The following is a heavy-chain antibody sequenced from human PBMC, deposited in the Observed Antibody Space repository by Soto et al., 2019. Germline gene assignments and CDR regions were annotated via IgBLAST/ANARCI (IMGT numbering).Heavy chain of an antibody. Sequence: QVQLQESGPGLVKPAGTLSLTCDVSADSISSTTWWSWVRQPPGGGLEWIGEIHQRGTTNYNPSLKSRVTISIDKSKNQFSLKVTSVTAADTAVYYCARQGGWYMDYWVQGTLVTVSS. CDR2: IHQRGTT. V-gene: IGHV4-4*02. CDR1: ADSISSTTW. J-gene: IGHJ4*02. CDR3: ARQGGWYMDY. D-gene: IGHD6-19*01.